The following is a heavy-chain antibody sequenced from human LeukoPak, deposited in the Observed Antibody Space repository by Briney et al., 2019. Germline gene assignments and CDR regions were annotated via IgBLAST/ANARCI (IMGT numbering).Heavy chain of an antibody. CDR1: GGSISSYS. J-gene: IGHJ4*02. D-gene: IGHD5-12*01. CDR2: IYPGESP. Sequence: SETLSLTCTVSGGSISSYSWSWMRQPAGQGLEWIGRIYPGESPNYNPSLKSRVIMSVDKSRNQFSLKLRSVTAADTAVYYCAREWHHVFDYWGQGNLVTVSS. V-gene: IGHV4-4*07. CDR3: AREWHHVFDY.